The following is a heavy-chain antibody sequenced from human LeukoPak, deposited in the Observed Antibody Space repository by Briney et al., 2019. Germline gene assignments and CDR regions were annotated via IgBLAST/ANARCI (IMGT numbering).Heavy chain of an antibody. D-gene: IGHD3-3*01. Sequence: PGGSLRLSCAASGFTFSNYWMHWVRQAPGKGLVWVSRINSDGSSTTYADSVKGRFTISRDNSKNTLYLQVNSLRAGDTAVYYCARDGSFWRGYPYYFDYWGQGTLVTVSS. CDR2: INSDGSST. CDR3: ARDGSFWRGYPYYFDY. J-gene: IGHJ4*02. V-gene: IGHV3-74*01. CDR1: GFTFSNYW.